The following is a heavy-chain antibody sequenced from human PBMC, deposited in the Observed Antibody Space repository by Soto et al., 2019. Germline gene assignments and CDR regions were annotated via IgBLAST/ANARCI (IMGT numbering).Heavy chain of an antibody. V-gene: IGHV3-23*01. CDR3: AKDQGITMVRGVIIHSDY. CDR2: ISGSGGST. CDR1: GFTFSSYA. Sequence: PGGSLRLSCAASGFTFSSYAMSWVRQAPGKELEWVSAISGSGGSTYYADSVKGRFIISRDNSKNTLYLQMNSLRAEDTAVYYCAKDQGITMVRGVIIHSDYWGQGTLVTVAS. D-gene: IGHD3-10*01. J-gene: IGHJ4*02.